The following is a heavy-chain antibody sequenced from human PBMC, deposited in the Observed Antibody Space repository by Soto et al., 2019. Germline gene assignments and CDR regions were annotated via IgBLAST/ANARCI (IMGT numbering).Heavy chain of an antibody. D-gene: IGHD4-17*01. CDR3: AKDTVGNDYGDFDVSSFFVY. Sequence: EVQLVESGGDLVQPGRSLRLSCAASGFTFDDYAMHWVRHATGTGLEWVSGIRWNSCSIGYADSVKGRFTISRDNAKTSLYMQMNGLRAEDTDLYYCAKDTVGNDYGDFDVSSFFVYWVQDTLLTVSS. V-gene: IGHV3-9*01. J-gene: IGHJ4*02. CDR2: IRWNSCSI. CDR1: GFTFDDYA.